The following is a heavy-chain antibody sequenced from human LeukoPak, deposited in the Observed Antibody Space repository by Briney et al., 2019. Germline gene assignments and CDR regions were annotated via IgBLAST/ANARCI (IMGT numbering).Heavy chain of an antibody. CDR2: IKSKTDGGTT. CDR3: TTGPTTGTTFYYYYGMDV. D-gene: IGHD1-1*01. CDR1: GFAFSNAW. Sequence: PGGSLRLSCAASGFAFSNAWMSWVRQAPGKGLEWVGRIKSKTDGGTTDYAAPVKGRFTISRDDSKNTLYLQMNSLKTEDTAVYYCTTGPTTGTTFYYYYGMDVWGQGTTATVSS. J-gene: IGHJ6*02. V-gene: IGHV3-15*01.